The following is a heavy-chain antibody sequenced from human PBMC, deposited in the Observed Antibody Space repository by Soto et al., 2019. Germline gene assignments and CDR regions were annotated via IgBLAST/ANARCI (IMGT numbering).Heavy chain of an antibody. CDR2: IYHSGST. Sequence: SETLSLTCAVSGGSISSGGYSWGWIRQPPGKGLEWIGYIYHSGSTYYNPSLKSRVTISVDRSKNQFSLKLSSVTAADTAVYYCVGSIGAFWFDPWGQGTLVTVSS. J-gene: IGHJ5*02. V-gene: IGHV4-30-2*01. CDR1: GGSISSGGYS. CDR3: VGSIGAFWFDP. D-gene: IGHD5-12*01.